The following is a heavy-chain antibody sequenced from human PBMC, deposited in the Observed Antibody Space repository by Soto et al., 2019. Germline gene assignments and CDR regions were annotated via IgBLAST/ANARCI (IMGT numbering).Heavy chain of an antibody. Sequence: SETLSLTCAVYGGSFSGYYWNWIRQPPGKGLEWIGYINHSGSTYYNPSLKSRVTISVDTSKNQFSLQLNSVTPEDTAVYYCARGSYTSVWFWGQGTLVTVSS. J-gene: IGHJ4*02. CDR1: GGSFSGYY. D-gene: IGHD6-19*01. CDR3: ARGSYTSVWF. CDR2: INHSGST. V-gene: IGHV4-34*01.